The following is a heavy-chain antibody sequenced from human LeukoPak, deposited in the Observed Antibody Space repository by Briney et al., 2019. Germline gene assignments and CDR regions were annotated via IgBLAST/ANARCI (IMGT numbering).Heavy chain of an antibody. D-gene: IGHD6-6*01. J-gene: IGHJ4*02. Sequence: PGGSLRLSCAASGFTFSSYAMSWVRQALGEGLGWVSAIIGSGGSTYYTDSVKGRVTISTDNFKNTLYMRMNRLRAEDTPVYYCANEDRSSCFDYWGQGTLVPVSS. V-gene: IGHV3-23*01. CDR2: IIGSGGST. CDR3: ANEDRSSCFDY. CDR1: GFTFSSYA.